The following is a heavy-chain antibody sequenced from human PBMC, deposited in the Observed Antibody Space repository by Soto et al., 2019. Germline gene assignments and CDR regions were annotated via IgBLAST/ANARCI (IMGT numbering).Heavy chain of an antibody. D-gene: IGHD2-15*01. CDR2: IGTNADT. J-gene: IGHJ4*02. CDR1: GFRFSDYD. CDR3: ARGRPFCSDFYIDY. Sequence: EVQLVESGGVLIQRGGSLRLSCEASGFRFSDYDMHWVRQPSGKGLEWVSVIGTNADTHYSDAVKGRFTISRENDRNSLFLQMKSLKADDTAVYFCARGRPFCSDFYIDYWGQGTLVTVSS. V-gene: IGHV3-13*01.